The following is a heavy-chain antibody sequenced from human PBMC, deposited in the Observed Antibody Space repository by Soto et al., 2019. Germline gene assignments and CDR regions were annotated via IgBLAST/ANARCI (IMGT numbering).Heavy chain of an antibody. Sequence: TLPLTCTVACGSISNANYYWSWIRHHRGKGLEWIGYICYTGTTYYSPSLESRVAISVDTSQNQLSLKLGAVTAADTAVYFCASLPIPRCVERSCRAWFDYWGQGTMVTV. D-gene: IGHD1-26*01. CDR2: ICYTGTT. J-gene: IGHJ5*01. V-gene: IGHV4-31*03. CDR1: CGSISNANYY. CDR3: ASLPIPRCVERSCRAWFDY.